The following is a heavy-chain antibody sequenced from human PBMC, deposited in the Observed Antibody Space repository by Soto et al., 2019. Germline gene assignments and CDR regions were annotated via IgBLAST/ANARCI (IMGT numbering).Heavy chain of an antibody. V-gene: IGHV3-13*01. CDR1: GFTFGSYD. D-gene: IGHD1-20*01. J-gene: IGHJ6*02. CDR3: XXXXXXXXXXXVSYGLDV. Sequence: EVQLVESGGGSVQPGGSLRLSCAASGFTFGSYDMHWVRQATGRGLEWVSSIDIVGDTYYQGSVKGRFTITRDNVKNSLYLXXXXXXXXXXXXXXXXXXXXXXXXXXVSYGLDVWGHGTTVTVSS. CDR2: IDIVGDT.